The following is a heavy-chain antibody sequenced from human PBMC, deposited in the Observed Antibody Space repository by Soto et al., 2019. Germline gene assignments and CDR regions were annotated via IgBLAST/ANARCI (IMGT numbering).Heavy chain of an antibody. CDR1: GPTFIAYY. V-gene: IGHV1-2*02. Sequence: QLVQSGAEVKKPGASVKVSCKTSGPTFIAYYIHWVRQAPGQGLEWMGWIDPKSGGTTYEQKFLGRVTMTRDASINTADMELNRLTSDDTAVYYCASVSVDVPEWGQGTLLTVSS. CDR2: IDPKSGGT. J-gene: IGHJ4*02. CDR3: ASVSVDVPE. D-gene: IGHD3-16*01.